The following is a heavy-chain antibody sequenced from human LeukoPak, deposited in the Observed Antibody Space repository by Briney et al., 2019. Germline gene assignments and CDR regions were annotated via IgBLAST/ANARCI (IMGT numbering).Heavy chain of an antibody. CDR3: AREQANSYYDFWSGQNSLLDY. D-gene: IGHD3-3*01. Sequence: PGGSLRLSCAASGFTFSSYWMHWVRQAPGKGLVWVSRINSDGSSTSYADSVKGRFTISRDNAKNTLYPQMNSLRAEDTAVYYCAREQANSYYDFWSGQNSLLDYWGQGTLVTVSS. V-gene: IGHV3-74*01. CDR1: GFTFSSYW. J-gene: IGHJ4*02. CDR2: INSDGSST.